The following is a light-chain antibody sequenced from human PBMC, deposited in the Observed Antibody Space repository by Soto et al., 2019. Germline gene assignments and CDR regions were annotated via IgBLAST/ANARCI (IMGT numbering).Light chain of an antibody. CDR2: GVS. V-gene: IGKV3-20*01. CDR1: QSVSSY. J-gene: IGKJ1*01. CDR3: QQYGSSRGT. Sequence: EIVVTHSPPALSFSPGERATLSCRASQSVSSYLAWYQQKPGQAPRLLIYGVSSRATGIPDRFSGSGSGTDFTLTISRLEPEDFAVYYCQQYGSSRGTFGQGTKVDIK.